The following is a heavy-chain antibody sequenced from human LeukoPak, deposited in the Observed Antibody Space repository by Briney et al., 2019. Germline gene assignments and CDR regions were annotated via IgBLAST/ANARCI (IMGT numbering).Heavy chain of an antibody. CDR2: ISWNSGSI. D-gene: IGHD1-26*01. J-gene: IGHJ4*02. CDR3: AKDIAAYSGSYLDY. CDR1: GFTFDDYA. Sequence: GRSLRLSCAASGFTFDDYAMHWVRQAPGKGLEWVSGISWNSGSIGYADSVKGRFTISRDNAKSSLYLQMNSLRAEDMALYYCAKDIAAYSGSYLDYWGQGTLVTVSS. V-gene: IGHV3-9*03.